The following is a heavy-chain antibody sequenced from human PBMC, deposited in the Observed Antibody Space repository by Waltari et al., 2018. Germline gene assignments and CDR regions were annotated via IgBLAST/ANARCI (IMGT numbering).Heavy chain of an antibody. CDR1: GFTFSSYA. V-gene: IGHV3-30-3*01. CDR3: AREKHGGSSFFDY. D-gene: IGHD6-6*01. CDR2: ISYDGSNK. J-gene: IGHJ4*02. Sequence: QVQLVESGGGVVQPGRSLRLSCAASGFTFSSYAMHWVRQAPGKGRGWVAVISYDGSNKYYADSVKGRFTISRDNSKNTLYLQMNSLRAEDTAVYYCAREKHGGSSFFDYWGQGSLVTVSS.